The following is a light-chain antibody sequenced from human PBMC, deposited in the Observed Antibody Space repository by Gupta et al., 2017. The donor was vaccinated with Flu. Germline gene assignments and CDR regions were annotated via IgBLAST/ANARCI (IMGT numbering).Light chain of an antibody. CDR2: TTS. CDR3: QQNDSYPLA. Sequence: DIQLTQSPRFLSASVGDRVTLTCLASQDINSHLAWYQQRPGKAPNLLIYTTSTWQRGVPSRFSGSGSGTEFTLTISSLQPEDFATYYCQQNDSYPLAFGGGTKVEI. J-gene: IGKJ4*01. V-gene: IGKV1-9*01. CDR1: QDINSH.